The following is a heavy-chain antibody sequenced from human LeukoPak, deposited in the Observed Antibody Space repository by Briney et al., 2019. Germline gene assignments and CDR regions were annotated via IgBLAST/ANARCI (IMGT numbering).Heavy chain of an antibody. J-gene: IGHJ3*02. V-gene: IGHV3-74*01. CDR2: INGDGNSI. Sequence: GGSLRLSCADSGFTFSSNWMHWVRQAPGKGPMWVSRINGDGNSISYADSVKGRFTISRDNAKNTLYLQMNSLRAEDTAVYYCARWSYSVLDAFDIWGQGTVVTVSS. CDR1: GFTFSSNW. CDR3: ARWSYSVLDAFDI. D-gene: IGHD4-11*01.